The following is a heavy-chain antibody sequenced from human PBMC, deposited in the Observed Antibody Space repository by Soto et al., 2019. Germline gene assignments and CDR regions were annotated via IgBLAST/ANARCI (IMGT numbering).Heavy chain of an antibody. D-gene: IGHD5-12*01. V-gene: IGHV3-23*01. CDR1: GVTFSDYP. J-gene: IGHJ4*02. Sequence: PGGSLRLSCAASGVTFSDYPMSWVRQAPGKGLEWVASISGSGGSTYYADSVKGRFTISRDNSKNTLYLQMNSLRAEDTAVYYCAKVKAWTYLDYWGQGALVTAPQ. CDR3: AKVKAWTYLDY. CDR2: ISGSGGST.